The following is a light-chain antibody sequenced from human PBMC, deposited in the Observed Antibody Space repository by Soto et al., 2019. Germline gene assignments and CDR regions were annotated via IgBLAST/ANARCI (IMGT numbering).Light chain of an antibody. Sequence: QSDLTQPASVSGSPGQSLTISCTGTSSDVGSYNLVSWYQQHPGKAPKLMIYEVSKRPSGVSNRFSGSKSGNTASLTISGLQAEDEADYYCCSYAGSSTFPYVFGTGTKVTVL. V-gene: IGLV2-23*02. CDR2: EVS. CDR1: SSDVGSYNL. J-gene: IGLJ1*01. CDR3: CSYAGSSTFPYV.